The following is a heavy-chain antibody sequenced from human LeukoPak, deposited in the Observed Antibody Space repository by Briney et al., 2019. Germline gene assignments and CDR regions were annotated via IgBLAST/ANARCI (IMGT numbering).Heavy chain of an antibody. CDR3: ARALTVGTIYFDY. CDR1: GGSVSGYY. Sequence: PSETLSLTCAVYGGSVSGYYWSWIRQPPGKGLEWSGEINHSGSTNYNPSLKSRVTISVDTSKNQFSLKLSSVTAADTAVYYCARALTVGTIYFDYWGQGTLVTVSS. J-gene: IGHJ4*02. CDR2: INHSGST. D-gene: IGHD4-23*01. V-gene: IGHV4-34*01.